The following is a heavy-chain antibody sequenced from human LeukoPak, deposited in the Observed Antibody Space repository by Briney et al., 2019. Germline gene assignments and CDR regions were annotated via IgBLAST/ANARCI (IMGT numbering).Heavy chain of an antibody. V-gene: IGHV3-23*01. D-gene: IGHD6-13*01. J-gene: IGHJ4*02. CDR2: ISGSGGST. Sequence: PGGSLRLSCAASGFTFSSYAMSWVRQAPGKGLEWVSAISGSGGSTYYADSVKGRFTISRDNSKNTLYLQMNSLRAEDTAVYYCAKDSGEGSSSWYVRVAAIDYWGQGTLVTVSS. CDR3: AKDSGEGSSSWYVRVAAIDY. CDR1: GFTFSSYA.